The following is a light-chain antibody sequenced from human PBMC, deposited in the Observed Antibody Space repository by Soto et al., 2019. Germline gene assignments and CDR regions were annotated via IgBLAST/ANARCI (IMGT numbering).Light chain of an antibody. Sequence: ENVWTESTGTLSLSPGERATLSCRASQSVSNNYLAWYQQKPGQAPRLLIYGASNRATGIPDRFSGSGSGTDFTLTISRLEPEDFAVYYCQQYGSSGTFGQGTKVDIK. CDR2: GAS. V-gene: IGKV3-20*01. J-gene: IGKJ1*01. CDR3: QQYGSSGT. CDR1: QSVSNNY.